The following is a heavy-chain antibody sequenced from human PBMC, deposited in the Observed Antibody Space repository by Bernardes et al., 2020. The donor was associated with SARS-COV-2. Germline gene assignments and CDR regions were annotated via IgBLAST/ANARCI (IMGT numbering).Heavy chain of an antibody. J-gene: IGHJ4*02. CDR1: GFTFSNYW. CDR2: ISTDGSST. V-gene: IGHV3-74*01. D-gene: IGHD3-22*01. CDR3: TRGWSSGYGLFDY. Sequence: LKVSCESCGFTFSNYWMHWVRKVPGKGLVWVSRISTDGSSTYYADSVKGRFTISRDNAKNTLYLQMNTLRAEDTAVYYCTRGWSSGYGLFDYWGQGTLVTVSS.